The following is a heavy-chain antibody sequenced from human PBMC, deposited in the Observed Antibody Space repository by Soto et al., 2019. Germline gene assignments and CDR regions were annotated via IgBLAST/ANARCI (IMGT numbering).Heavy chain of an antibody. D-gene: IGHD3-10*01. Sequence: QVQLVESGRGVVQPGRSLRLSCAASGFTFSSYGMHWVRQAPGKGLEWVAVISYDGSDKYYADSVKGRFTISRDNSKNTLYLQMNSLRVEDTAVYYCASTLIRGVITTYFDYWGQGTLVTVSS. J-gene: IGHJ4*02. V-gene: IGHV3-30-3*01. CDR3: ASTLIRGVITTYFDY. CDR1: GFTFSSYG. CDR2: ISYDGSDK.